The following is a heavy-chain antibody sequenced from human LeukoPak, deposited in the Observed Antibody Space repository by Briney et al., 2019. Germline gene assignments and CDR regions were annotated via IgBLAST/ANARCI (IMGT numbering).Heavy chain of an antibody. D-gene: IGHD3-3*01. CDR1: GGTFSSYA. V-gene: IGHV1-69*05. Sequence: ASVKVSCKASGGTFSSYAISWVRQAPGQGLEWMGGIIPIFGTANYAQKFQGRVTITTDESTSTAYMELSSLRSEDTAVYYCALGARNTIFGVVPQPFDYWGQGTLVTVSS. CDR3: ALGARNTIFGVVPQPFDY. CDR2: IIPIFGTA. J-gene: IGHJ4*02.